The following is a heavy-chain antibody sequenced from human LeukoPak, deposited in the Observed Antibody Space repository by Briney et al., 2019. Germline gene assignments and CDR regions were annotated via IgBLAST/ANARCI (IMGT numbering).Heavy chain of an antibody. J-gene: IGHJ4*02. Sequence: GRSLRLSCAASGFTFSSYDMHWVRQATGKGLEWVSAIGTAGDTYYPGSVKGRFTISRENAKNSLYLQMNSLRAGDTAAYYCARGASLRHFDYWGQGTLVTVSS. CDR1: GFTFSSYD. D-gene: IGHD5/OR15-5a*01. CDR3: ARGASLRHFDY. CDR2: IGTAGDT. V-gene: IGHV3-13*01.